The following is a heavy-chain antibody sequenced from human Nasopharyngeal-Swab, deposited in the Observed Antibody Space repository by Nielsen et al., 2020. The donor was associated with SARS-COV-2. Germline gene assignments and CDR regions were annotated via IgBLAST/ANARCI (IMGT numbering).Heavy chain of an antibody. CDR3: ARHTYHYYYFYMDV. D-gene: IGHD2-21*01. CDR2: IYYSTNT. Sequence: WIRQPPGKGLEWIGYIYYSTNTNYNPSRSTSYNPFLKSRVTISVDTARSQCSLKLSSVTAADSAVYYCARHTYHYYYFYMDVWGRGTTVTVSS. J-gene: IGHJ6*03. V-gene: IGHV4-59*08.